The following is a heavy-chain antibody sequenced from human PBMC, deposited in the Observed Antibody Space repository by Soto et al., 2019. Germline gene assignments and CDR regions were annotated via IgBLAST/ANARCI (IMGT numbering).Heavy chain of an antibody. J-gene: IGHJ4*02. CDR2: VYYTGST. CDR3: ARVPTSQGELPLYYFDR. CDR1: GGSVGSGSYY. Sequence: SETLSLTCTVSGGSVGSGSYYWSWIRQPPGKGLEWIGYVYYTGSTTYNPSLKSRVTISVDTSKNQFSLKLTSVTAADTGVHYCARVPTSQGELPLYYFDRWGQGTLVTVYS. V-gene: IGHV4-61*01. D-gene: IGHD3-16*01.